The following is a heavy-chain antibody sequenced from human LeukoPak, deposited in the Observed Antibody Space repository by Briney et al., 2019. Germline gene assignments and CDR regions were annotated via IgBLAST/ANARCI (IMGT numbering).Heavy chain of an antibody. CDR2: ISSTGGTI. CDR1: GFTFSNYL. Sequence: GGSLRLSCAASGFTFSNYLMNWVRQAPGKGLEWVSFISSTGGTIYYADSVKGRFTVTRDNAKNSLLLQMNSLRAEDTGLYYCARGYSRAAFDIWGQGTMVTVSS. CDR3: ARGYSRAAFDI. J-gene: IGHJ3*02. D-gene: IGHD2-15*01. V-gene: IGHV3-48*01.